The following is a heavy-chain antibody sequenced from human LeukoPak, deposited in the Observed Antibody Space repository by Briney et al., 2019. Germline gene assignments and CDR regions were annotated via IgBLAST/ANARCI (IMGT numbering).Heavy chain of an antibody. Sequence: ASVKVSCKASGGTFSSYAISWVRQAPGQGLEWMGIINPSGGSTSYAQKFQGRVTMTRDTSTSTVYMELSSLRSEDTAVYYCAREGSSGWYVDYWGQGTLVTVSS. D-gene: IGHD6-19*01. CDR3: AREGSSGWYVDY. CDR1: GGTFSSYA. V-gene: IGHV1-46*01. CDR2: INPSGGST. J-gene: IGHJ4*02.